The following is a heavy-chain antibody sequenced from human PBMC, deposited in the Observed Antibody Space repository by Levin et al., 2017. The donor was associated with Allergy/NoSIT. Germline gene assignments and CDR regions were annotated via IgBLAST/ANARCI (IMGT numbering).Heavy chain of an antibody. V-gene: IGHV3-23*01. CDR1: GFTFNNYA. J-gene: IGHJ4*02. CDR2: IINSGVGT. CDR3: AKDAIRGSDQPYYFDY. Sequence: SGGSLRLSCAASGFTFNNYAMSWVRQAPGKGLELVSAIINSGVGTYYADSVKGRFTISRDNSKNTMYLQMNSLRAEDTAVYFCAKDAIRGSDQPYYFDYWGQGTLVTASS. D-gene: IGHD6-19*01.